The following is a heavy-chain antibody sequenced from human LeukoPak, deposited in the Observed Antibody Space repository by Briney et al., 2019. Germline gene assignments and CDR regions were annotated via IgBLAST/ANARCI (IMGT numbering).Heavy chain of an antibody. V-gene: IGHV3-21*01. D-gene: IGHD2-2*01. J-gene: IGHJ4*02. CDR3: AKDGGVRYQPLLNPLCY. CDR2: ISSSSTYI. Sequence: PGGSLRLSCAASEFTFNIYNMNWVRQAPGKGLEWVSSISSSSTYIYYADSVKGRFTISRDNAKNSLYLQMNSLRAEDTAVYYCAKDGGVRYQPLLNPLCYWGQGTLVTVSS. CDR1: EFTFNIYN.